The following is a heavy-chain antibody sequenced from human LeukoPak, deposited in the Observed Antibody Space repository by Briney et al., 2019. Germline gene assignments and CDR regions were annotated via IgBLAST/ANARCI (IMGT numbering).Heavy chain of an antibody. CDR1: GFTFSSYS. Sequence: GGSLRLSCAASGFTFSSYSMNWVRQAPGKGLEWVSGLSGSGGSTYYADSVKGRFTISRDNSKNTLYLQMNSVRAEDTAVYYCGNCFREDCSRTSCEYYYHMDVWGKGTTVTVSS. D-gene: IGHD2-2*01. V-gene: IGHV3-23*01. CDR3: GNCFREDCSRTSCEYYYHMDV. CDR2: LSGSGGST. J-gene: IGHJ6*03.